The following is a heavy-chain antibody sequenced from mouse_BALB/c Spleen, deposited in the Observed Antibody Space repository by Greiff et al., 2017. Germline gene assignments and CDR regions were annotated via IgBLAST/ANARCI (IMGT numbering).Heavy chain of an antibody. CDR2: ISYDGSN. V-gene: IGHV3-6*02. CDR1: GYSITSGYY. Sequence: EVQLQESGPGLVKPSQSLSLTCSVTGYSITSGYYWNWIRQFPGNKLEWMGYISYDGSNNYNPSLKNRISITRDTSKNQFFLKLNSVTTEDTATYYCARVRYYFDYWGQGTTLTVSS. J-gene: IGHJ2*01. CDR3: ARVRYYFDY.